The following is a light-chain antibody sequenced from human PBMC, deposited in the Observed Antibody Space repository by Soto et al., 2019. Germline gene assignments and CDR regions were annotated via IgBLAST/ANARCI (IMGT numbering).Light chain of an antibody. CDR2: GNN. V-gene: IGLV1-40*01. CDR3: QSYDSSLSALYV. J-gene: IGLJ1*01. Sequence: QSVLTQPPSVSGAPGQRVTISCTGSSSNIRAGYEVHWYQQLPGTAPRLLIYGNNNRPSGVPDRFSGSKSGTSASLAITGLQAEDEADYYCQSYDSSLSALYVFGTGTKVTVL. CDR1: SSNIRAGYE.